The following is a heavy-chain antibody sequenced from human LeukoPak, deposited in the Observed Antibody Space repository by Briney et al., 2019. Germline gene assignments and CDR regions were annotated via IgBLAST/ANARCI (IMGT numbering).Heavy chain of an antibody. CDR1: GFTFSGDW. V-gene: IGHV3-7*01. CDR2: IKQDGSEK. J-gene: IGHJ5*02. CDR3: ARDSSRAWYYYDSSGSTFDP. Sequence: GGSLRLSCAASGFTFSGDWMSWVRQAPGKGLEWVAHIKQDGSEKYYVDSVKGRFTISRDNAKNSLYLQMNSLRAEDTAVYYCARDSSRAWYYYDSSGSTFDPWGQGTLVTVSS. D-gene: IGHD3-22*01.